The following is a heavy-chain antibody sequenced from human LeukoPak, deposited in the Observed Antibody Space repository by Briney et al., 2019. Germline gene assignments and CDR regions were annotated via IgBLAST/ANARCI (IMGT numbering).Heavy chain of an antibody. D-gene: IGHD3-10*01. J-gene: IGHJ4*02. Sequence: ASVKVSCKASGYTFTGYYMHWVRQAPGQGLEWMGWINPNSGGTNYAQKFQGRVTMTRDKSITTAYMDLSSLTSDDTAAYYCAKVGAMVLWGQGTQVTVSS. CDR1: GYTFTGYY. CDR3: AKVGAMVL. V-gene: IGHV1-2*02. CDR2: INPNSGGT.